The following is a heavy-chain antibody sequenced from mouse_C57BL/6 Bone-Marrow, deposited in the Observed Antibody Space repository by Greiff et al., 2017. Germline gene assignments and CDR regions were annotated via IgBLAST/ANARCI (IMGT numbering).Heavy chain of an antibody. CDR2: IHPNSGST. V-gene: IGHV1-64*01. J-gene: IGHJ4*01. CDR3: ARERLRRYYAMDY. CDR1: GYTFTSYW. D-gene: IGHD2-4*01. Sequence: QVQLQQPGAELVKPGASVKLSCKASGYTFTSYWMHWVKQRPGQGLEWIGMIHPNSGSTNYNEKFKSKATLTVDKSSSTAYMQLSSLTSEDSAVXYCARERLRRYYAMDYWGQGTSVTGSS.